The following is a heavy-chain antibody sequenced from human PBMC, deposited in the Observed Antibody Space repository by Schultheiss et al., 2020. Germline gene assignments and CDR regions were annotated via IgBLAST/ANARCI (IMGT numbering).Heavy chain of an antibody. CDR1: GFTFSSYA. Sequence: GGSLRLSCAASGFTFSSYAMSWVRQAPGKGLEWVSAISGSGGSTYYADSVKGRFTISRDNSKNTLYLQMNNLRPEDTALYYCARDRDYYGSGSYYFDYWGQGTLVTVSS. D-gene: IGHD3-10*01. CDR2: ISGSGGST. CDR3: ARDRDYYGSGSYYFDY. J-gene: IGHJ4*02. V-gene: IGHV3-23*01.